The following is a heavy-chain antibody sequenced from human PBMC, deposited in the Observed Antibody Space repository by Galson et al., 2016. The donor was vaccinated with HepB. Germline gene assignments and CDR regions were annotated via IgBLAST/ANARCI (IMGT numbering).Heavy chain of an antibody. CDR2: IKQDGSEK. Sequence: SLRLSCAVSGFTFSSHWMSWVRQVPGKGLEWVAYIKQDGSEKYYVDSVKGRFTVSRDDAKNSAYLQLNSLRAEDTAVYYCARGGLEPVDYWGQGTLVTVSS. V-gene: IGHV3-7*02. CDR1: GFTFSSHW. J-gene: IGHJ4*02. D-gene: IGHD3/OR15-3a*01. CDR3: ARGGLEPVDY.